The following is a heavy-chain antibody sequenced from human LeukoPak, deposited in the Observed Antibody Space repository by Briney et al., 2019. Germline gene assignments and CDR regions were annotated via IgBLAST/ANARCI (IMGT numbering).Heavy chain of an antibody. CDR2: MYYSGSV. CDR3: ARLGSYFDY. CDR1: GGSLTSYY. V-gene: IGHV4-59*08. J-gene: IGHJ4*02. Sequence: SETLSLTCTVSGGSLTSYYWSWVRQPPGKGLEWLWYMYYSGSVNYNPSLKSRVNISVDTSKNQFSLNRSSVTAADTAVYYCARLGSYFDYWGQGTQVTVSS.